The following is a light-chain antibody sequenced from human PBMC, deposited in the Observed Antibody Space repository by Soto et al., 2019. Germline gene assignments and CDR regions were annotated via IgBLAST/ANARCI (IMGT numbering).Light chain of an antibody. J-gene: IGKJ1*01. Sequence: EIVMTQSPATLSVSPGERATLSCRASQSVSSNLAWYQQKPGQAPRLLIYGASTRATGIPARFSGSGSGTEFTLTISSLQSEDFAVYYCQQYNNCPHPTFGQGTKVEIK. CDR3: QQYNNCPHPT. CDR1: QSVSSN. V-gene: IGKV3-15*01. CDR2: GAS.